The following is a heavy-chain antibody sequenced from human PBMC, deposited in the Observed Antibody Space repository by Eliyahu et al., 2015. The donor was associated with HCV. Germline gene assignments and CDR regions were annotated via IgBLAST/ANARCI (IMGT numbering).Heavy chain of an antibody. CDR3: ARDPDADY. CDR2: ISSSSSYI. CDR1: GFTFSSYS. Sequence: EVQLVESGGGLVKPGGSLILSCAXSGFTFSSYSMTWVRQAPGKGLEWVSSISSSSSYIYYADSVKGRFTISRDNAKNSLYLQMNSLRAEDTAVYYCARDPDADYWGQGTLVTVSS. V-gene: IGHV3-21*01. J-gene: IGHJ4*02.